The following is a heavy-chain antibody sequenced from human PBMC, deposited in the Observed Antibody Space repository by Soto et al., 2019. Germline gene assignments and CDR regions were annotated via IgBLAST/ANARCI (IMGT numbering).Heavy chain of an antibody. CDR2: INPSGGST. Sequence: QVQLVQSGAEVKKPGASVKVSCKASGYTFTSYYMHWVRQAPGQGLEWMGIINPSGGSTSYAQKFQGRVTMTRDTSTDTVYMELSSLRSEDTAVYYCARGERYCTNGVCAPGPRWGQGTLVTVSS. CDR1: GYTFTSYY. D-gene: IGHD2-8*01. CDR3: ARGERYCTNGVCAPGPR. V-gene: IGHV1-46*01. J-gene: IGHJ4*02.